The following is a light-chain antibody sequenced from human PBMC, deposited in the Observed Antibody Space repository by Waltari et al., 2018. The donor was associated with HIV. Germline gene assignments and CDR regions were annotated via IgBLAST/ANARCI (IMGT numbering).Light chain of an antibody. J-gene: IGLJ2*01. V-gene: IGLV1-51*01. CDR1: SSNIGTNY. Sequence: QSVLTQPPSVSAAPGQKVTISCSGSSSNIGTNYVSWYQQLPGTAPKLLIYDNNKLPSGIPDRVAGSKSGTSATLGITGLQTGDEADYYCGTWDSSLSAVVFGGGTKLTVL. CDR2: DNN. CDR3: GTWDSSLSAVV.